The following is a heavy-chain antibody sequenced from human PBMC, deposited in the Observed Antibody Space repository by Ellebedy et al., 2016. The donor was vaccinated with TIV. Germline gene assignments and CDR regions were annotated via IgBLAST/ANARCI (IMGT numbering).Heavy chain of an antibody. D-gene: IGHD3-10*01. CDR3: ARDAVYGSGSRPLDY. Sequence: GESLKISXAASGFTFSSYWMSWVRQAPGKGLEWVAVIWYDGSNKYYADSVKGRFTISRDNAKNSLYLQMNSLRADDTAVYYCARDAVYGSGSRPLDYWGQGTLVTVSS. J-gene: IGHJ4*02. CDR2: IWYDGSNK. V-gene: IGHV3-33*08. CDR1: GFTFSSYW.